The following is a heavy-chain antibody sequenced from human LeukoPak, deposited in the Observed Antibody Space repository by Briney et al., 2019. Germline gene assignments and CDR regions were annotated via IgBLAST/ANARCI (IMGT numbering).Heavy chain of an antibody. CDR2: ISGSGGST. D-gene: IGHD2-2*01. CDR1: GFTFSSYA. CDR3: AKDSAIVVVPAALDYYYYYGMDV. J-gene: IGHJ6*02. V-gene: IGHV3-23*01. Sequence: GGSLRLSCAASGFTFSSYAMSWIRQAPGKGLEWVSAISGSGGSTYYADSVKGRFTISRDNSKNTPYLQMNSLRAEDTAVYYCAKDSAIVVVPAALDYYYYYGMDVWGQGTTVTVSS.